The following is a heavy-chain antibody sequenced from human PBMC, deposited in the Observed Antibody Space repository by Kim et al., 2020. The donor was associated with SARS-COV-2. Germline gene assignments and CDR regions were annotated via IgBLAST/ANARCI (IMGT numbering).Heavy chain of an antibody. Sequence: KGRFTISRDNAKNSLYLQMNSLRAEDTAVYYCARAHYDYVWGSYPHAFDYWGQGTLVTVSS. J-gene: IGHJ4*02. CDR3: ARAHYDYVWGSYPHAFDY. D-gene: IGHD3-16*02. V-gene: IGHV3-48*03.